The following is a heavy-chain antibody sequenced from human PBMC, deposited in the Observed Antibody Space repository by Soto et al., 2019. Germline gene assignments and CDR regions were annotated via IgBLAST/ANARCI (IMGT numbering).Heavy chain of an antibody. CDR3: ARDISLGELRTFGMDV. D-gene: IGHD3-16*01. CDR1: GFTFSSYW. CDR2: INSDGSST. V-gene: IGHV3-74*01. Sequence: GGSLRLSCAASGFTFSSYWMHWVRQAPGKGLVWVSRINSDGSSTSYADSVKGRFTISRDNAKNTLYLQMNSLRAEDTAVYYCARDISLGELRTFGMDVSGQGTTVTVSS. J-gene: IGHJ6*02.